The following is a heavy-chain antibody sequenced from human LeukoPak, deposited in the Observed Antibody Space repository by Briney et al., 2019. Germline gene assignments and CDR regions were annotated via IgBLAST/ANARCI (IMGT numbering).Heavy chain of an antibody. J-gene: IGHJ6*03. V-gene: IGHV4-59*01. CDR3: ARASSSSWYKSPGYYYYMDV. Sequence: SETLSLTCTVSGASIDNYYWGWIRQPPGKGLEWIGYIYYNGTTNDNSSLKSRVTMSVHTSKIQFSLKLSSVTAADTAVYYCARASSSSWYKSPGYYYYMDVWGKGTTVTISS. CDR1: GASIDNYY. CDR2: IYYNGTT. D-gene: IGHD6-13*01.